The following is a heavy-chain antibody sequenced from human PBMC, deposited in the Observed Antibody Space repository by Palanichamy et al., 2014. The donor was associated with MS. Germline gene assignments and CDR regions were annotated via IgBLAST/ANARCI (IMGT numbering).Heavy chain of an antibody. CDR2: VDPEDGET. D-gene: IGHD6-19*01. J-gene: IGHJ6*02. V-gene: IGHV1-69-2*01. CDR1: GYTFTDYY. Sequence: EVQLVQSGAEVKKPGATVKISCKVSGYTFTDYYMHWVQQAPGKGLEWMGLVDPEDGETIYAEKFQGRVTITADTSTDTAYMELSSLRSEDTAVYYCATGLSSSGWYSYYYYGMDVWGQGTTVTVSS. CDR3: ATGLSSSGWYSYYYYGMDV.